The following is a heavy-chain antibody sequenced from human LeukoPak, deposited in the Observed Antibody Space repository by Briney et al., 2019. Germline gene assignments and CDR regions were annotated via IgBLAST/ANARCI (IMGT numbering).Heavy chain of an antibody. Sequence: SETRLFCAAAGFGFCSYSMNWVRRQPPGKGLEWIGEINHSGSTNYNPSLKSRVTISVDTSKNQFSLKLSSVTAADTAVYYCATGREVLGIAVYGMDVTGQGTTVTVSS. D-gene: IGHD6-19*01. J-gene: IGHJ6*01. CDR3: ATGREVLGIAVYGMDV. CDR1: GFGFCSYS. CDR2: INHSGST. V-gene: IGHV4-34*01.